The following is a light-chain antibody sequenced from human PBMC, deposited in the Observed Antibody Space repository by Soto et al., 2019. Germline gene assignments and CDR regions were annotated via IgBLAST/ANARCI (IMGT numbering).Light chain of an antibody. CDR2: GAS. CDR1: QSVSSSY. CDR3: QQYGISPPYT. J-gene: IGKJ2*01. Sequence: EIVWTQSPGTLSLSPGERATLSCRASQSVSSSYLAWYQQKPGQAPRLLIYGASSRATGIPDRFSGSGSGTDFTLTISRLEPEEFAVYYCQQYGISPPYTFGQGTKLEIK. V-gene: IGKV3-20*01.